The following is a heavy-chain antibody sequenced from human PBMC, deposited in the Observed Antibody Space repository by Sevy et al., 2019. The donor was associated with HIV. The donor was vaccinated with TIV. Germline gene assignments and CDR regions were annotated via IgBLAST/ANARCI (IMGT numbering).Heavy chain of an antibody. J-gene: IGHJ4*02. Sequence: GGSLRLSCAASGFTVSSYWMHWVRQAPGKGLEWVSRMNIDGSRTDHAESVRGRFTISRDSAKNTLYLQMNSLRVEDTAVYYCARDFGGDRDYRGQGTLVTVSS. D-gene: IGHD3-3*01. CDR2: MNIDGSRT. V-gene: IGHV3-74*01. CDR3: ARDFGGDRDY. CDR1: GFTVSSYW.